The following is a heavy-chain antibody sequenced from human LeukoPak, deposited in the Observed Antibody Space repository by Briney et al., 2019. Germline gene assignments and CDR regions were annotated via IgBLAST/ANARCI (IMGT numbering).Heavy chain of an antibody. Sequence: GGTLRLSCAASGFTFSSYGMSWVRQAPGKGLEWVSAISGSGGTTYYADSVKGRFTISRDNSKNTLYLQMNSLRVEDTAVYYCAKRRYTYDAFDIWGQGTMVTVSS. V-gene: IGHV3-23*01. CDR2: ISGSGGTT. CDR3: AKRRYTYDAFDI. J-gene: IGHJ3*02. D-gene: IGHD2-2*02. CDR1: GFTFSSYG.